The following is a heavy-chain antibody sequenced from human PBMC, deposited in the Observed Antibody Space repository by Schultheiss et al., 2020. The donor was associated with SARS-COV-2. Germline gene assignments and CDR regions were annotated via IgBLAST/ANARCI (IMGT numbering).Heavy chain of an antibody. CDR1: GFTFSSYS. Sequence: GESLKISCAASGFTFSSYSMNWVRQAPGKGLEWVSYISSSSSTIYYADSVKGRFTISRDNAKNSLYLQMNSLRDEDTAVYYCARGTVTTPPYYYYGMDVWGQGTTVTVSS. J-gene: IGHJ6*02. V-gene: IGHV3-48*02. CDR3: ARGTVTTPPYYYYGMDV. CDR2: ISSSSSTI. D-gene: IGHD4-11*01.